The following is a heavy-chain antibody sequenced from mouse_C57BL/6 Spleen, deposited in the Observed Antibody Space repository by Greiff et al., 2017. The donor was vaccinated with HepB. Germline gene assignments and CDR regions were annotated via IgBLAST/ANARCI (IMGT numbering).Heavy chain of an antibody. CDR1: GYSFTDYN. D-gene: IGHD2-2*01. Sequence: EVKLKQSGPELVKPGASVKISCKASGYSFTDYNMNWVKQSNGKSLEWIGVINPNYGTTSYNQKFKGKATLTVDQSSSTAYMQLNSLTSEDSAVYYCARRDGYEGGYYFDYWGQGTTLTVSS. CDR2: INPNYGTT. V-gene: IGHV1-39*01. J-gene: IGHJ2*01. CDR3: ARRDGYEGGYYFDY.